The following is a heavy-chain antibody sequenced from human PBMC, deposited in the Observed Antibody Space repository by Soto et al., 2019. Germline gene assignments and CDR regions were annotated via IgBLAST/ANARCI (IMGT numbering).Heavy chain of an antibody. V-gene: IGHV1-8*01. CDR2: MNPQTGNT. D-gene: IGHD6-6*01. Sequence: ASVKVSCKASGYTFTRYDITWVRQATGQGLEWMGWMNPQTGNTAYAEKFQGGVTMTRSTSINTAYMELSGLRSEDTAVYYCARLSEESSSSNYYYFYMDVWGKGSTVTVSS. J-gene: IGHJ6*03. CDR1: GYTFTRYD. CDR3: ARLSEESSSSNYYYFYMDV.